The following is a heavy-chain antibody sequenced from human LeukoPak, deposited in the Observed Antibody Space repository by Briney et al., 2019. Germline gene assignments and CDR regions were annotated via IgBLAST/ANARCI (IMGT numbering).Heavy chain of an antibody. D-gene: IGHD5-18*01. V-gene: IGHV4-34*01. Sequence: PSETLSLTCAVYGGSFSGYHWSWIRQPPGKGLEWIGEINHSGSTNYNPSLKSRVTISVDTSKNQFSLKLSSVTAADTAVYYCARERYTARAKHTLDYWGQGTLVTVSS. J-gene: IGHJ4*02. CDR1: GGSFSGYH. CDR2: INHSGST. CDR3: ARERYTARAKHTLDY.